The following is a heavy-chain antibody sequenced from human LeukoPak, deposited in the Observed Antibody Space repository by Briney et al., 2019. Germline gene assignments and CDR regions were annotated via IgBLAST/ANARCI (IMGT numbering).Heavy chain of an antibody. D-gene: IGHD3-22*01. V-gene: IGHV1-2*02. CDR3: ARYFSSGYTTFDY. CDR2: INPNSGGT. CDR1: GYTFTAYY. Sequence: ASVKVSCKASGYTFTAYYMHWVRQAPGQGLEWMGWINPNSGGTNYAQKFQGRVTMTRDTSISTAYMELSRLRSDDTAVYYCARYFSSGYTTFDYWGQGTLVTVSS. J-gene: IGHJ4*02.